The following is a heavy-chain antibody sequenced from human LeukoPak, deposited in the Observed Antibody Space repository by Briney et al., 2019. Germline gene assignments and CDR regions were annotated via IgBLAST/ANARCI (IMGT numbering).Heavy chain of an antibody. V-gene: IGHV1-69*13. J-gene: IGHJ4*02. CDR1: GGTFSSYA. CDR3: ASRTTVTTRGNLGYDY. Sequence: SVKVSCKASGGTFSSYAISWVRQAPGQGLEWMGGIIPIFGTANYAQKFQGRVTITADESTSTAYMELSSLRSEDTAVYYCASRTTVTTRGNLGYDYWGQGTLVTVSS. D-gene: IGHD4-17*01. CDR2: IIPIFGTA.